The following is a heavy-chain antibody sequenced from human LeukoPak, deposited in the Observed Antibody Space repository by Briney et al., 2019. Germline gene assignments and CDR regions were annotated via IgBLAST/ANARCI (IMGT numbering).Heavy chain of an antibody. Sequence: PGGSLRLSCAASGFTFSNNWMTWVRQAPGKGLEWVASVKKDASEKYYVDSVKGRFTISRDNAKNSLYLQMNSLRAEGTAVYHCAREDQGYCSGGSCSEGTFDIWGQGTMVTVSS. J-gene: IGHJ3*02. CDR2: VKKDASEK. CDR3: AREDQGYCSGGSCSEGTFDI. CDR1: GFTFSNNW. D-gene: IGHD2-15*01. V-gene: IGHV3-7*01.